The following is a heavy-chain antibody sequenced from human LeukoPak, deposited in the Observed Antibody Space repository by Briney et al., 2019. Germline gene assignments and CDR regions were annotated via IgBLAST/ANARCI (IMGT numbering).Heavy chain of an antibody. D-gene: IGHD3-10*01. Sequence: ASVTVSCKASGGTFSTYAVSWVRQAPGQGLEWKGRIIPIVGISNYAQKFQGRVTITADTSTSTAYMELSSLSSEDTAVYYCASQFYYGSGNFYYYYGMDVWGQGTTVTVSS. V-gene: IGHV1-69*04. CDR2: IIPIVGIS. CDR1: GGTFSTYA. CDR3: ASQFYYGSGNFYYYYGMDV. J-gene: IGHJ6*02.